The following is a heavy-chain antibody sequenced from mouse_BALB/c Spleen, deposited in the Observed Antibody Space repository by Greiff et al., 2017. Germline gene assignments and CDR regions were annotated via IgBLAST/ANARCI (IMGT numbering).Heavy chain of an antibody. CDR1: GYSITSDYA. Sequence: EVKLMESGPGLVKPSQSLSLTCTVTGYSITSDYAWNWIRQFPGNKLEWMGYISYSGSTSYNPSLKSRISITRDTSKNQFFLQLNSVTTEDTATYYCARSPDYYGSSPNYFDYWGQGTTLTVSS. V-gene: IGHV3-2*02. J-gene: IGHJ2*01. D-gene: IGHD1-1*01. CDR3: ARSPDYYGSSPNYFDY. CDR2: ISYSGST.